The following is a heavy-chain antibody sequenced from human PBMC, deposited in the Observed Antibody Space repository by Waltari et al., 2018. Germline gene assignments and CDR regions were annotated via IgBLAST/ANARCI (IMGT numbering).Heavy chain of an antibody. Sequence: QVQLVQSGAEVKKPGSSVKVSCKASGGTFSSYAISWVRQAPGQGLEWMGGISPIFGTANYAQKFQGRVTITADESTSTAYMELSSLRSEDTAVYYCATMTTVTPTGYYYGMDVWGQGTTVTVSS. CDR3: ATMTTVTPTGYYYGMDV. V-gene: IGHV1-69*12. CDR1: GGTFSSYA. D-gene: IGHD4-17*01. CDR2: ISPIFGTA. J-gene: IGHJ6*02.